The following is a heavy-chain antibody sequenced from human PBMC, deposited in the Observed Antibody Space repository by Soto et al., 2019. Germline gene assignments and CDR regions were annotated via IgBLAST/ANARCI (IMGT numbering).Heavy chain of an antibody. J-gene: IGHJ3*02. V-gene: IGHV5-51*01. CDR1: GYTFTNQW. CDR2: IYPGDSNT. CDR3: ATPTTPVNRGAFDI. Sequence: PGESLKISCKGSGYTFTNQWVAWVRQMPGKGLEWMGIIYPGDSNTRYSPSFQGQVTISADKSISTAYLQWSSLKASDTAMYYCATPTTPVNRGAFDIWGQGTMVTVSS. D-gene: IGHD4-17*01.